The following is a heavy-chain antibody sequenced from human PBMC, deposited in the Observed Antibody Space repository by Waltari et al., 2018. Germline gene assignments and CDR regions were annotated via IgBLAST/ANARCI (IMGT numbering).Heavy chain of an antibody. CDR2: IYPGDSDT. V-gene: IGHV5-51*03. CDR1: GYRCTSYW. D-gene: IGHD6-13*01. CDR3: ARSSSWYSTGFAY. Sequence: EVQLVQPGAEVKKPGESLKNSGKGSGYRCTSYWNGEGRQMPGKGLEWMGIIYPGDSDTRYIPSFQGQVTISADKSISTAYLQWSSLKASDTAMYYCARSSSWYSTGFAYWGQGTLVTVSS. J-gene: IGHJ4*02.